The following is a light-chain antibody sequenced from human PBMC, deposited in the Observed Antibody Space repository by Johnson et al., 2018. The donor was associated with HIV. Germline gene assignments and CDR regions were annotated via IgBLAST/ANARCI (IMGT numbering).Light chain of an antibody. V-gene: IGLV1-51*02. CDR1: SSNIGNNY. Sequence: QLVLTQPPSVSAAPGQKVTISCSGSSSNIGNNYVSWYQQLPRGAPKLLIYENNKRPSGIPDRFSGSKSGTSATLGLTGLQTGDEADYYCGTWDSSLSAYVFRTGTKVTVL. CDR2: ENN. J-gene: IGLJ1*01. CDR3: GTWDSSLSAYV.